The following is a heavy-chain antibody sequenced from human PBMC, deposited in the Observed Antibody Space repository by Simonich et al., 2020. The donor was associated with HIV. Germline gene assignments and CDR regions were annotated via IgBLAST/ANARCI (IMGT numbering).Heavy chain of an antibody. J-gene: IGHJ4*02. V-gene: IGHV4-34*01. CDR2: IHHSGST. CDR3: ARGRYYYGSGSYRYYFDS. Sequence: QVQLQQWGAGLLKASETLSLTCAVYGGSFNDYSWSWIRQPLGKGLEWIGEIHHSGSTKYNSSVKSRDPISVDTSKKQFSVKLNSVTAADTAVYYCARGRYYYGSGSYRYYFDSWGQGTLVTVSS. CDR1: GGSFNDYS. D-gene: IGHD3-10*01.